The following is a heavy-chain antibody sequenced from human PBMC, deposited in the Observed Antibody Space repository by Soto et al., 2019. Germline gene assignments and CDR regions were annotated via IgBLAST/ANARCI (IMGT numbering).Heavy chain of an antibody. CDR3: ATIDNRVVDYFDY. Sequence: ASVKVSCKVSGYTLTELSMHWVRQAPGKGLEWMGGFDPEDGETIYAQKFQGRVTMTEDTSTDTAYIELSSLRSEDTAVYYCATIDNRVVDYFDYWGQGTLVTVSS. CDR2: FDPEDGET. D-gene: IGHD2-15*01. CDR1: GYTLTELS. J-gene: IGHJ4*02. V-gene: IGHV1-24*01.